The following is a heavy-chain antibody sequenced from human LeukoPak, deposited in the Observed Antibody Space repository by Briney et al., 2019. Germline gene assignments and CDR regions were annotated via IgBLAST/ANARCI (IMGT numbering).Heavy chain of an antibody. CDR3: ASGYCGGDCYTFDY. D-gene: IGHD2-21*02. CDR1: GYTFTSYD. Sequence: GASVKVSCKASGYTFTSYDVSWVRQAPGQGLEWMGLISGRNGNTNYARKLQGRVIMTTDRFTSTAYMELRSLRSDDTAVYYCASGYCGGDCYTFDYWGQGTLVTVSS. V-gene: IGHV1-18*01. J-gene: IGHJ4*02. CDR2: ISGRNGNT.